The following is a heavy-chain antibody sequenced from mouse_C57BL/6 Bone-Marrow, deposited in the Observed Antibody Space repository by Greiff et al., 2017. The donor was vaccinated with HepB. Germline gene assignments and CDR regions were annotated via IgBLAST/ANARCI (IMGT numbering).Heavy chain of an antibody. V-gene: IGHV1-55*01. CDR2: IYPGSGST. CDR3: AKGRGLRGP. J-gene: IGHJ2*01. CDR1: GYTFTSYW. D-gene: IGHD2-4*01. Sequence: QVQLQQPGAELVKPGASVKMSCTASGYTFTSYWITWVQQRPGQGLDWIGDIYPGSGSTNYNEKFKSKATMTVDTSSSPAYMQLSSLTSEDYAVYYGAKGRGLRGPWGQGTTRTVSS.